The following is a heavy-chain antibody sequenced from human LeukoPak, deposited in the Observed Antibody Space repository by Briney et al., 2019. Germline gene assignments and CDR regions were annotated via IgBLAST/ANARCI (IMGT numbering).Heavy chain of an antibody. V-gene: IGHV3-53*01. CDR1: GFTVSSNC. CDR3: ARKVGYGYALDY. Sequence: GGSLRLSCAASGFTVSSNCMTWVRQAPGMGLEWVSVLCSGGSTYYADSVKGRFTISTDNSKNTLYLQMNSLRAEDTVVYYCARKVGYGYALDYWGQGTLVTVSS. J-gene: IGHJ4*02. CDR2: LCSGGST. D-gene: IGHD5-18*01.